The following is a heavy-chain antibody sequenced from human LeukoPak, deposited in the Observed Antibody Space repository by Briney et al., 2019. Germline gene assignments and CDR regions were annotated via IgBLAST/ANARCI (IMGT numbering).Heavy chain of an antibody. D-gene: IGHD2-2*01. CDR2: ISYDGSNK. V-gene: IGHV3-30*18. CDR3: AKPRGRYCSSTSCYAPPDY. Sequence: GGSLRLSCAASGFTFSSYGMHWVRQAPGKGLEWVAVISYDGSNKYYADSVKGRFTIYRDNSKNTLHLQMNSLRVEDTAVYYCAKPRGRYCSSTSCYAPPDYWGQGTLVTVSS. J-gene: IGHJ4*02. CDR1: GFTFSSYG.